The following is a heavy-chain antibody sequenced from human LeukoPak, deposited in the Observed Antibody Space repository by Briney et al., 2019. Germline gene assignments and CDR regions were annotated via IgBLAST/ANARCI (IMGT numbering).Heavy chain of an antibody. CDR3: ARVDSSGYYTPIDAFDI. J-gene: IGHJ3*02. D-gene: IGHD3-22*01. CDR2: INPNSGGT. V-gene: IGHV1-2*02. CDR1: GYTFTGYY. Sequence: ASVKVSCKASGYTFTGYYMHWVRQAPGQGLEWMGWINPNSGGTNYAQKFQGRVTMTRDTSISTAYMELSRLRSDDTAVYYCARVDSSGYYTPIDAFDIWGQGTMVTVSS.